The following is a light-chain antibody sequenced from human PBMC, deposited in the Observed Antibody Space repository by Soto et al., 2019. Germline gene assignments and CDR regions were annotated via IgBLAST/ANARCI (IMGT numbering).Light chain of an antibody. CDR3: EAWDDSLSGPRGV. Sequence: QAVVTQPPSASGTPGQRVTISCSGSSSNIGSNYVYWYQQLPGTAPKLLIYRNNQRPSGVPDRFSGSKSGTSASLAISGLRSEDEADYYCEAWDDSLSGPRGVFGGGTKLTVL. V-gene: IGLV1-47*01. J-gene: IGLJ2*01. CDR2: RNN. CDR1: SSNIGSNY.